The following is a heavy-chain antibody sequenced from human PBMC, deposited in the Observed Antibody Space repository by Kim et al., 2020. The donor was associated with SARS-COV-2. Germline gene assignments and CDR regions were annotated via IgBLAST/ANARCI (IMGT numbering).Heavy chain of an antibody. J-gene: IGHJ4*02. CDR2: INSDGSSI. CDR3: ARQKGEYQLGKDS. CDR1: GFTFSNYW. D-gene: IGHD2-2*01. Sequence: GGSLRLSCAASGFTFSNYWMHWVRQVPGKGLVWVSRINSDGSSISYADSVRGRFTISRDNAKNTLYLQMNSLRAEDTALLYCARQKGEYQLGKDSWGQG. V-gene: IGHV3-74*01.